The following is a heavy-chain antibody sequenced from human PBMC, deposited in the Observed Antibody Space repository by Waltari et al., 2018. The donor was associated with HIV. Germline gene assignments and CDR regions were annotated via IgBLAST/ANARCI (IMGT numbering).Heavy chain of an antibody. CDR1: GYTFTSYY. V-gene: IGHV1-46*01. D-gene: IGHD6-13*01. J-gene: IGHJ5*02. Sequence: QVQLVQSGAEVKKPGASVTVSCKASGYTFTSYYLHWVRQAPGQGLEWMGVISPNCGSTKDAQKCQCRVTLTRDTSTSTGYMELSSLRSEDTALYYCARSAPYIVSAGWALETNWCDPWGEGTLVTVSS. CDR2: ISPNCGST. CDR3: ARSAPYIVSAGWALETNWCDP.